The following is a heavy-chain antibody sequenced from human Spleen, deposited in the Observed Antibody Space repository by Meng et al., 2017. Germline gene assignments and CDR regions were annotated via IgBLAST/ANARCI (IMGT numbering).Heavy chain of an antibody. Sequence: ASVEVSCKASGYTFTSYDINWVRQATGQGLEWMGWMNPNSGNTGHAQKFQGRVTMTRNTSISTAYIELSSLRSEDTAVYYCARGAHYDFWSGANWFDPWGQGTLVTVSS. CDR1: GYTFTSYD. CDR2: MNPNSGNT. J-gene: IGHJ5*02. D-gene: IGHD3-3*01. CDR3: ARGAHYDFWSGANWFDP. V-gene: IGHV1-8*01.